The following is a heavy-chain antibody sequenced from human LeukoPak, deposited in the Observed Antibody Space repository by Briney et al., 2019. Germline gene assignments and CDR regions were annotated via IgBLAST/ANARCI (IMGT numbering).Heavy chain of an antibody. D-gene: IGHD6-13*01. CDR2: IYYSGST. J-gene: IGHJ4*02. CDR1: GGSISSSSYY. V-gene: IGHV4-39*01. CDR3: ARESGIAAAGPFDY. Sequence: SETLSLTCTVSGGSISSSSYYWGWIRQPPGKGLEWIGSIYYSGSTYYNPSLKSRVTISVDTSKNQFSLKLSSVTAADTALYYCARESGIAAAGPFDYWGQGTLVTVSS.